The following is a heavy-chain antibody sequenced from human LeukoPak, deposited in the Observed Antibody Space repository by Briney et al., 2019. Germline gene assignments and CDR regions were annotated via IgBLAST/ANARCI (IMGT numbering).Heavy chain of an antibody. CDR2: IYYSGST. V-gene: IGHV4-59*01. CDR1: GGSISGYY. CDR3: ARVIAAAGTEWFDP. Sequence: SETLSLTCTVSGGSISGYYWSWIRQPPGKGLEWIGYIYYSGSTNYNPSLKGRVTISVDTSKNQSSLKLSSVTAADTAVYYCARVIAAAGTEWFDPWGQGTLVTVSS. D-gene: IGHD6-13*01. J-gene: IGHJ5*02.